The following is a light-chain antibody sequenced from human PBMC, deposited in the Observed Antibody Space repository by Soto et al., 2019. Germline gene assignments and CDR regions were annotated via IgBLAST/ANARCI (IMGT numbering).Light chain of an antibody. J-gene: IGKJ4*01. V-gene: IGKV1-17*01. Sequence: DIQMTQSPSSLSASVGDRVTITCRASQGIRNDLGWYQQKPGKAPKRLIYAASSLQSGVPSRFSGTGSGTEFPRTLSRLQPDDFATYYCQQYKSFSLTCGGGTKVDIK. CDR2: AAS. CDR3: QQYKSFSLT. CDR1: QGIRND.